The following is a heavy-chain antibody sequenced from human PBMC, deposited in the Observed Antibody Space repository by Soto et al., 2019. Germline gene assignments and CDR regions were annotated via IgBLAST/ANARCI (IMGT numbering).Heavy chain of an antibody. J-gene: IGHJ6*01. CDR3: AKDIRVATITTAYYDYGTDV. D-gene: IGHD5-12*01. V-gene: IGHV3-30*18. CDR1: GFTFSSYG. Sequence: QVQLVESGGGVVQPGRSLRLSCAASGFTFSSYGMHWVRQAPGKGLEWVAVISYDGSNKYYADSVKGRFTISRDNSKNTLYLQMNSLRAEDTAVYYCAKDIRVATITTAYYDYGTDVW. CDR2: ISYDGSNK.